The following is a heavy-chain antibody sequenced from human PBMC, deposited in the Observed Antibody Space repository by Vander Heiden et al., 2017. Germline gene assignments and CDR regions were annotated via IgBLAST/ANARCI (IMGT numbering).Heavy chain of an antibody. CDR1: GSTYNRYA. V-gene: IGHV3-30*01. J-gene: IGHJ4*02. Sequence: QVQLVESGGGVVQPGRSLGFSCAASGSTYNRYAMHWVRQAPGKGLEWVAVISYDVSNRYYADSVKGRFTISRDNSKNTLYLQMNSLRAEDTAVYYCARDPDIVATMDPYYFDYWGQGTLVTVSS. D-gene: IGHD5-12*01. CDR2: ISYDVSNR. CDR3: ARDPDIVATMDPYYFDY.